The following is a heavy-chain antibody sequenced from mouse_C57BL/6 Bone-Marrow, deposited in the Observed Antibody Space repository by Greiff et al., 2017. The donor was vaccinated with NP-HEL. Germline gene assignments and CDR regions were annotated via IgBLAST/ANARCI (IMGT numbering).Heavy chain of an antibody. Sequence: DVKLQESGGGLVKPGGSLKLSCAASGFTFSSYAMSWVRQTPEKRLEWVATISDGGSYTYYPDNVKGRFTISRDNAKNNLYLQMIHLKSEDTAMYYCARVYDGYPAWFAYWGQGTLVTVSA. CDR1: GFTFSSYA. CDR3: ARVYDGYPAWFAY. V-gene: IGHV5-4*03. CDR2: ISDGGSYT. D-gene: IGHD2-3*01. J-gene: IGHJ3*01.